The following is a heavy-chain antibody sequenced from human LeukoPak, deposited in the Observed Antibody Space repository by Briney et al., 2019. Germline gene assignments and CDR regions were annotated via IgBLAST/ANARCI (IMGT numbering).Heavy chain of an antibody. Sequence: GESLKIFCKGSGYSFTSYWIGWVRQMPGKGLEWMGIIYPGDSDTRYSPSFQGQVTISADKSISTAYLQWSSLKASDTAMYYCASGSSGYYGSAEYFQHWGQGTLVTVSS. CDR3: ASGSSGYYGSAEYFQH. CDR2: IYPGDSDT. J-gene: IGHJ1*01. CDR1: GYSFTSYW. D-gene: IGHD3-22*01. V-gene: IGHV5-51*01.